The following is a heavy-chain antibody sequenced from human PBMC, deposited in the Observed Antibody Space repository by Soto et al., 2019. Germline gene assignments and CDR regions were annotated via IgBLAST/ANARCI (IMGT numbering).Heavy chain of an antibody. Sequence: EVQLVESGGGLVQPGGSLKLSCAASGFTFSTHSMNWVRQAPGRGLEWVSYIHSSSSWEVYAASVRGRFTVSRDTAKNSLYLQMSSLRAEDTAVYYCVFDFWLVPTVWGKGTTVTVSS. D-gene: IGHD3-3*01. CDR1: GFTFSTHS. J-gene: IGHJ6*04. CDR3: VFDFWLVPTV. V-gene: IGHV3-48*01. CDR2: IHSSSSWE.